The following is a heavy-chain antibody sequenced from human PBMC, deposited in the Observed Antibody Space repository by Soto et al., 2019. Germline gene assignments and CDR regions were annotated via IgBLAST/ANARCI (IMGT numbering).Heavy chain of an antibody. V-gene: IGHV3-9*01. D-gene: IGHD1-1*01. J-gene: IGHJ4*02. CDR2: ISWNSGSI. Sequence: EVQLVESGGGLVQPGRSLRLSCAASGFTFDDYAMHWVRQAPGKGLEWVSGISWNSGSIGYADSVKGRFTISRDNAKNSLYLQMNSLRAEDTALYYCAKDRWLGSTTLDYWGQGTLVTVSS. CDR3: AKDRWLGSTTLDY. CDR1: GFTFDDYA.